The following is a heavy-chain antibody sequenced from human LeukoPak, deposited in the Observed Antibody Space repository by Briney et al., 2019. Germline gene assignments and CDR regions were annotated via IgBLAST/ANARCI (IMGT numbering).Heavy chain of an antibody. J-gene: IGHJ3*02. CDR2: IYTSGST. V-gene: IGHV4-4*07. CDR3: ARDPVVPAVDDAFDI. CDR1: GGSISSYY. D-gene: IGHD2-2*01. Sequence: SETLSLTCTVSGGSISSYYWSWIRQPAGKGLEWIGRIYTSGSTNYNPSLKSRVTMSVDTSKNQFSLKLSSVTAADTAVYYCARDPVVPAVDDAFDIWGQGTMVTVSS.